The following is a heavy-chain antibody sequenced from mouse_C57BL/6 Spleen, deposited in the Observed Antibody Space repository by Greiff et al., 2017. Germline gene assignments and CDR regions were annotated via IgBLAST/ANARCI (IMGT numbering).Heavy chain of an antibody. J-gene: IGHJ3*01. V-gene: IGHV1-64*01. CDR2: IHPNSGST. Sequence: QVQLKQPGAELVKPGASVKLSCKASGYTFTSYWMHWVKQRPGQGLEWIGMIHPNSGSTNYNEKFKSKATLTVDKSSSTAYMQLSSLTSDDSAVYYCARELLGPFAYWGQGTLVTVSA. D-gene: IGHD4-1*01. CDR3: ARELLGPFAY. CDR1: GYTFTSYW.